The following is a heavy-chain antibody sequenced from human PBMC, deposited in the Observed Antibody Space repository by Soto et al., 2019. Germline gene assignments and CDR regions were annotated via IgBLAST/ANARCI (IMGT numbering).Heavy chain of an antibody. CDR3: AKDHTRTVRITMIVVVITPTDN. D-gene: IGHD3-22*01. CDR1: GFTFSSYG. Sequence: GGSLRLSCAASGFTFSSYGMHWVRQAPGKGLEWVAVISYDGSNKYYADSVKGRFTISRDNSKNTLYLQMNSLRAEDTAVYYCAKDHTRTVRITMIVVVITPTDNWGQGTLVTVSS. CDR2: ISYDGSNK. V-gene: IGHV3-30*18. J-gene: IGHJ4*02.